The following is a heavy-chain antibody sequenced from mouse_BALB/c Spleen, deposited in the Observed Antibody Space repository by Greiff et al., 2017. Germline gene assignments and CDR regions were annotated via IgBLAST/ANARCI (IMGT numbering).Heavy chain of an antibody. CDR1: GFSLSTSGMG. Sequence: QVTLKVSGPGILQPSQSLSLSCSSSGFSLSTSGMGVGWLRPPPGKGLEWLVHIWWDDDKRYNPALKSRLTTSKDTSSNQEFLKIASVDTADTATYYCARIRPAYDSYYGWFAYWGQGTLVTVSA. CDR3: ARIRPAYDSYYGWFAY. CDR2: IWWDDDK. V-gene: IGHV8-8*01. D-gene: IGHD2-3*01. J-gene: IGHJ3*01.